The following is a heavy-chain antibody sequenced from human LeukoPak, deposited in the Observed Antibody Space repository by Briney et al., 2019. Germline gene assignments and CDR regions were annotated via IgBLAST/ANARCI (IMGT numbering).Heavy chain of an antibody. J-gene: IGHJ3*02. Sequence: SETLSLTCAVYGGSFSGYYWSWIRQPPGKGLEWIGEINHSGSTNYNPSLKSRVTISVDTSKNQFSLKLSSVTAADTAVYYCARRSVRYYYGSGSLRAFDIWGQGTMVTVSS. CDR2: INHSGST. CDR1: GGSFSGYY. CDR3: ARRSVRYYYGSGSLRAFDI. D-gene: IGHD3-10*01. V-gene: IGHV4-34*01.